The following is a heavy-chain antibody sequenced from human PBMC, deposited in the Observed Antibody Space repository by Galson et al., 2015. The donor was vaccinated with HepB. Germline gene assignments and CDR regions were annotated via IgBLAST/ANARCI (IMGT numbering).Heavy chain of an antibody. V-gene: IGHV3-30-3*01. CDR3: ASSKRGYSSSWYGEDFQH. D-gene: IGHD6-13*01. CDR1: GFTFSSYA. Sequence: SLRLSCAASGFTFSSYAMHWVRQAPGKGLQWVAVISYDGSNKYYADSVKGRFTISRDNSKNTLYLQMNSLRAEDTAVYYCASSKRGYSSSWYGEDFQHWGQGTLVTVSS. J-gene: IGHJ1*01. CDR2: ISYDGSNK.